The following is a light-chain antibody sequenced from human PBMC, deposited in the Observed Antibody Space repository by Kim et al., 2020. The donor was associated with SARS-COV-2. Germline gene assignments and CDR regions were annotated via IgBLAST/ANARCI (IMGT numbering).Light chain of an antibody. J-gene: IGLJ1*01. CDR1: KLGDKY. CDR3: QAWDSSTEV. CDR2: QDS. V-gene: IGLV3-1*01. Sequence: GSPGQTASITCSGDKLGDKYACWYQQKPGQSPVLVIYQDSKRPSGIPERFSGSNSGNTATLTIGGTQAMDEADYYCQAWDSSTEVFGTGTKVTVL.